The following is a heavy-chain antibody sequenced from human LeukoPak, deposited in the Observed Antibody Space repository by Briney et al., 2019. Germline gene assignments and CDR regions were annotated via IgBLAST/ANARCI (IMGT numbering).Heavy chain of an antibody. J-gene: IGHJ6*03. CDR2: IYYSGST. CDR1: GGSISSYY. CDR3: ARASRGVGYCSGGSCYSGFDYYYYYMDV. Sequence: SETLSLTCTVSGGSISSYYWSWIRQPPGKGLEWIGYIYYSGSTNYNPSLKSRVTISVDTSKNQFSLKLSSVTAADTAVYYCARASRGVGYCSGGSCYSGFDYYYYYMDVWGKGTTVTVSS. V-gene: IGHV4-59*01. D-gene: IGHD2-15*01.